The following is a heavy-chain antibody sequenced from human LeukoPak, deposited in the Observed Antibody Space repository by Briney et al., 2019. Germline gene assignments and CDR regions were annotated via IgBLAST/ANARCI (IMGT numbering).Heavy chain of an antibody. D-gene: IGHD3-3*01. CDR3: AKGPHVLRFLEWLSPPDY. Sequence: GGSLRLSCATTGFTIRRSYMSWVRQAPGKGLEWVSAISGSGGSTYYADSVKGRFTISRDNSKNTLYLQMNSLRAEDTAVYYCAKGPHVLRFLEWLSPPDYWGQGTLVTVSS. J-gene: IGHJ4*02. V-gene: IGHV3-23*01. CDR2: ISGSGGST. CDR1: GFTIRRSY.